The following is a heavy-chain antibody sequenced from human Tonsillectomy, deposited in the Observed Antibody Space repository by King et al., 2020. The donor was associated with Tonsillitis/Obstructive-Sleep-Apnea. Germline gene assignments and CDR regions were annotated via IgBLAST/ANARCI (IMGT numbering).Heavy chain of an antibody. J-gene: IGHJ5*02. CDR2: IDWDDDK. D-gene: IGHD1-26*01. V-gene: IGHV2-70*15. CDR1: GFSPSTSEMC. CDR3: ARMELYHRFLHL. Sequence: VTLKESGPALVNPTQTLTLTCTFSGFSPSTSEMCVSWIRQPPGKALGGLARIDWDDDKYYSTSLKTRLTISKDTPKNQVVLTMTNMDPVDTATYYCARMELYHRFLHLWGQGTLVTVSS.